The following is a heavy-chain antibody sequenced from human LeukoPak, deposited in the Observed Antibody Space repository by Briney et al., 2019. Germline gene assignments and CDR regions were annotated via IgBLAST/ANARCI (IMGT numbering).Heavy chain of an antibody. V-gene: IGHV2-5*01. CDR1: GFSLSTSGVG. Sequence: SGPTLVKPTQTLTLTCTFSGFSLSTSGVGVGWIRQPPGKALEWLALIYWNDDRRFSPSLKNRLTITKDTSKNQVVLTMTNMDPVDTATYYCARRVLSWNSLDYWGQGTLVTVSS. CDR3: ARRVLSWNSLDY. D-gene: IGHD1-7*01. J-gene: IGHJ4*02. CDR2: IYWNDDR.